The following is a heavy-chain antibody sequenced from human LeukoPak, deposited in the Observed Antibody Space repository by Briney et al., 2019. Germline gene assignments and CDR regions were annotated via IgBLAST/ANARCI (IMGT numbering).Heavy chain of an antibody. J-gene: IGHJ4*02. D-gene: IGHD4/OR15-4a*01. V-gene: IGHV3-21*01. Sequence: GGSLRLSCAASGFTFSDYAMSWVRQAPGKGLEWVSSISSSSSYIYYADSVKGRFTISRDNAKNSLYLQMNSLRAEDTAVHYCASRTNRRWCSPERGSDYWGQGTLVTVSS. CDR3: ASRTNRRWCSPERGSDY. CDR2: ISSSSSYI. CDR1: GFTFSDYA.